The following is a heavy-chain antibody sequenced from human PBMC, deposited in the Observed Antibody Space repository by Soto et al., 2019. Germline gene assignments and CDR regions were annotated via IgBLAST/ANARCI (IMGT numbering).Heavy chain of an antibody. Sequence: HVQLVQSGAEVKKPGASVKVSFKASGYTFTSYAMHWVRQAPGQRLEWMGWINAGNGNTKYSQKFQRRVTITRDTSARTADMELSSLRSEDTAVDYCARRQEGYDSSCYYLHSPNFGGGMDVWGQGTTVTVSS. CDR2: INAGNGNT. V-gene: IGHV1-3*01. D-gene: IGHD3-22*01. J-gene: IGHJ6*02. CDR1: GYTFTSYA. CDR3: ARRQEGYDSSCYYLHSPNFGGGMDV.